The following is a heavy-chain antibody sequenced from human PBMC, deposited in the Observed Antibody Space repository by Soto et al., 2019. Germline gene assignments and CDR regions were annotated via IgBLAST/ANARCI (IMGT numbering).Heavy chain of an antibody. V-gene: IGHV3-7*01. CDR3: ARYKTTVWSPNWFDP. CDR1: GFTFSNYW. J-gene: IGHJ5*02. CDR2: IDRDGTEK. Sequence: EVQLVESGGGLVQPGGSLRLSCAASGFTFSNYWMCWVRQAPGTGLEWVANIDRDGTEKFYVDSVKGRFSISRDNTKDSLSLQMNGLRGEDTGVYYCARYKTTVWSPNWFDPWGQGTLVTVSS. D-gene: IGHD4-17*01.